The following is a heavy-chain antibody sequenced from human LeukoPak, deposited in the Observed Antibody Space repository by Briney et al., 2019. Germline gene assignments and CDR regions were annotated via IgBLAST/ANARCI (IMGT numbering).Heavy chain of an antibody. Sequence: PSETLSLTCAVYGGSSSGYYWSWIRQPPGKGLEWIGEINHSGSTNYNPSLKSRVTISVDTSKNQFSLKLSSVTAADTAVYYCARRSTETTVSDLFDYWGQGTLVTVSS. CDR1: GGSSSGYY. CDR2: INHSGST. D-gene: IGHD4-4*01. V-gene: IGHV4-34*01. J-gene: IGHJ4*02. CDR3: ARRSTETTVSDLFDY.